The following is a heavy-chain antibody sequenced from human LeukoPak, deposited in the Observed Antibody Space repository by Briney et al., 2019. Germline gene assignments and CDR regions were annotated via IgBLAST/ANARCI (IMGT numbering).Heavy chain of an antibody. V-gene: IGHV4-30-2*01. CDR1: GGSISSGGYS. Sequence: SETLSLTCAVSGGSISSGGYSWSWIRQPPGKGLEWIGYIYHSGSTYYNPSLKSRVTISVDRSKNQFSLKLSSVTAADTAVYYRAREGFPGGGSGSYWFDPWGQGTLVTVSS. CDR2: IYHSGST. CDR3: AREGFPGGGSGSYWFDP. D-gene: IGHD3-10*01. J-gene: IGHJ5*02.